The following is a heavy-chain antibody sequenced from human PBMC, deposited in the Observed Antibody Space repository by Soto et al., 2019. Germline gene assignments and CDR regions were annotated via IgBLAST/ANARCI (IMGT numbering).Heavy chain of an antibody. J-gene: IGHJ6*02. V-gene: IGHV3-23*01. CDR2: IDTTGGRT. CDR1: GFTFGGYF. Sequence: EVQLLESGGGLVQPGESLRLSCAASGFTFGGYFMNWVRQAPGKGLEWVADIDTTGGRTHYAEAVRGRFTISRDNSRNTLYRQMNSLRAEDTALYYCTNDRHWYGMDVWGQGTTVTVSS. D-gene: IGHD1-1*01. CDR3: TNDRHWYGMDV.